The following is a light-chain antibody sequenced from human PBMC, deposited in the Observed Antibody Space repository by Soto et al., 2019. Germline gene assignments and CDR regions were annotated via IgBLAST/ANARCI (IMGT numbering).Light chain of an antibody. Sequence: QPVLTQSSSASASLGSSVKLTCTLSSGHSEYTIAWHQQHPGKAPRYLMKVENTGTYNKGSGVPDRFSGSSSGADRYLTISNLQSDDEADYYCETWNANTWVIGAGTKLTVL. CDR3: ETWNANTWV. J-gene: IGLJ3*02. CDR2: VENTGTY. V-gene: IGLV4-60*01. CDR1: SGHSEYT.